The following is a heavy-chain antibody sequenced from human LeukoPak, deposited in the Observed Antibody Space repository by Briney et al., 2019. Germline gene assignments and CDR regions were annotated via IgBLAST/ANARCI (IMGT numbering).Heavy chain of an antibody. Sequence: SETLSLTCTVSGGSISSGSYYWSWIRQPAGKGLEWIGRIYYSGSTNYSPSLRSRVTISVDTSKNQFSLKLSSVTAADTAVYYCARGGIGYFDWFRFDYWGQGTLVTVSS. CDR1: GGSISSGSYY. CDR2: IYYSGST. D-gene: IGHD3-9*01. V-gene: IGHV4-61*10. J-gene: IGHJ4*02. CDR3: ARGGIGYFDWFRFDY.